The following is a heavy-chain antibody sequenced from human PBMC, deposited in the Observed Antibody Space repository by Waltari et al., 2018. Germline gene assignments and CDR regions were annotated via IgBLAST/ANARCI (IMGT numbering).Heavy chain of an antibody. CDR2: KKQDGSDK. D-gene: IGHD1-20*01. J-gene: IGHJ4*02. CDR3: ARDHVTGTQIDY. V-gene: IGHV3-7*01. CDR1: GFTFSSYW. Sequence: EVQLVESGGGLVQPGGSLRLSCAASGFTFSSYWMSWVRQAPGKGLDWGANKKQDGSDKYYVDSVKGRFTISRDNAKNSLYLQMNSLRAEDTAVYYCARDHVTGTQIDYWGQGTLVTVSS.